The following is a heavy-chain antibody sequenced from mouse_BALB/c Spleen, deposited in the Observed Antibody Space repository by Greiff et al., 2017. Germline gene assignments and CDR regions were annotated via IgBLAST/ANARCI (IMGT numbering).Heavy chain of an antibody. J-gene: IGHJ2*01. Sequence: EVQLVESGPELVKPGASVKMSCKASGYTFTSYVMHWVKQKPGQGLEWIGYINPYNDGTKYNEKFKGKATLTSDKSSSTAYMELSSLTSEDSAVYYCAIYYGYDDDYFDYWGQGTTLTVSS. CDR3: AIYYGYDDDYFDY. D-gene: IGHD2-2*01. CDR1: GYTFTSYV. CDR2: INPYNDGT. V-gene: IGHV1-14*01.